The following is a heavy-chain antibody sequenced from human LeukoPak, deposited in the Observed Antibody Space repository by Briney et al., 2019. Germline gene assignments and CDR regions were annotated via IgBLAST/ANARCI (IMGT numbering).Heavy chain of an antibody. CDR1: GGTFSSYA. CDR3: ARAGRTGPMAKPLGY. V-gene: IGHV1-69*01. J-gene: IGHJ4*02. Sequence: ASVKVSCKASGGTFSSYAISWVRQAPGQGLEWMGGIIPIFGTANYAQKFQGRVTITADESTSTAYMELSSLRSDDTAVYYCARAGRTGPMAKPLGYWGQGTLVTVSS. D-gene: IGHD3/OR15-3a*01. CDR2: IIPIFGTA.